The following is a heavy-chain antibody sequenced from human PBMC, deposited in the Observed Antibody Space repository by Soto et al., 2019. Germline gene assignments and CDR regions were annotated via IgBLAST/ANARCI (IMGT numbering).Heavy chain of an antibody. CDR1: GFTFSDYY. V-gene: IGHV3-11*06. CDR3: ARESTPSLGATEGFHLFDY. J-gene: IGHJ4*02. Sequence: QVQLVESGGGLVKPGGSLRLSCAASGFTFSDYYMSWIRQAPGKGLEWVSYISSSSSYTNYADSVKGRFTISRDNAKNSLYLQMNSLRAEDTAVYYCARESTPSLGATEGFHLFDYWGQGTLVTVSS. D-gene: IGHD1-26*01. CDR2: ISSSSSYT.